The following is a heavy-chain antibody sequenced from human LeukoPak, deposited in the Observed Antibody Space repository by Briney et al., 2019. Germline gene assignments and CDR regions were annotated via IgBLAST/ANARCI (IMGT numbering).Heavy chain of an antibody. Sequence: GGYLRLSCAASGFTFSSYAMTWVGQAPGKGLEWVSAITGSGSSTYYADSVKGRFTISRDNSKNTIYVQMNSLRAEDTALYYCAKVRWELRGPFFDYWGQGTLVTVSS. CDR2: ITGSGSST. V-gene: IGHV3-23*01. CDR3: AKVRWELRGPFFDY. CDR1: GFTFSSYA. D-gene: IGHD1-26*01. J-gene: IGHJ4*02.